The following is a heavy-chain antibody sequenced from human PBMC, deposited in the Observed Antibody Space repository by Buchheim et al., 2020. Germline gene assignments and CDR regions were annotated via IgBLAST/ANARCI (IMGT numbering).Heavy chain of an antibody. CDR3: ARAAHYSSGYYYLYYYYGMDV. CDR1: GGSISSGDYY. Sequence: QVQLQESGPGLVKPSQTLSLTCTVSGGSISSGDYYWSWIRQPPGKGLEWIGYIYYSGRPNYNPSLKSRVTISVDTSKNQFSLMLSSVTAADTAVYYCARAAHYSSGYYYLYYYYGMDVWGQGTT. J-gene: IGHJ6*02. D-gene: IGHD3-22*01. V-gene: IGHV4-30-4*01. CDR2: IYYSGRP.